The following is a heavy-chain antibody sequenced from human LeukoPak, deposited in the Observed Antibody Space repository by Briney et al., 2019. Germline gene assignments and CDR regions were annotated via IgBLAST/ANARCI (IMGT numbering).Heavy chain of an antibody. CDR1: GLTFSSDS. V-gene: IGHV3-74*01. J-gene: IGHJ4*02. Sequence: GGSLRLSCAASGLTFSSDSMVWVRQAPGKGLVWVSYINADGTSTTYADFVKGRFTISRDNAKKTVYLQMNSLTSEDTAVYYCARNRDGLGLWGQGTLVTVSS. CDR3: ARNRDGLGL. CDR2: INADGTST. D-gene: IGHD3-16*01.